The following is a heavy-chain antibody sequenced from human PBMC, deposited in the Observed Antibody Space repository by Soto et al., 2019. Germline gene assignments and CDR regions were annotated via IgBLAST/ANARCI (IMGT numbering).Heavy chain of an antibody. CDR1: GFTFSSYG. Sequence: PVGSLRLSCAASGFTFSSYGMHWVRQAPGKGLEWVAVIWYNGSDKKYADSVKGRFTISRGNSEKTLYLQMNSLRAEDTAVYYCAKDYGDWTGLYYYGMDVWGQGTTVTVSS. CDR3: AKDYGDWTGLYYYGMDV. CDR2: IWYNGSDK. J-gene: IGHJ6*02. D-gene: IGHD4-17*01. V-gene: IGHV3-33*06.